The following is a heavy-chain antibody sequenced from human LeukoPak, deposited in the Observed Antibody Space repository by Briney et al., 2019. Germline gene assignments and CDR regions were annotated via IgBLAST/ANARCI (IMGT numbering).Heavy chain of an antibody. CDR2: ISSSSSYT. V-gene: IGHV3-11*06. Sequence: GGSLRLSCAASGFTFSDYYMSWIRQAPGKGLEGVSYISSSSSYTNYADSVKGRFTISRDNAKNSLYLQMNSLRAEDTAVYYCARVGYSSAYFDYWGQGTLVTVSS. CDR1: GFTFSDYY. D-gene: IGHD6-19*01. J-gene: IGHJ4*02. CDR3: ARVGYSSAYFDY.